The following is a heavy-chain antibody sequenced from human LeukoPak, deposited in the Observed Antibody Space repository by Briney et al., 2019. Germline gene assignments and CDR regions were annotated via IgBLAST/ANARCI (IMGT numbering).Heavy chain of an antibody. J-gene: IGHJ4*02. V-gene: IGHV3-23*01. CDR2: IRNGGGVT. D-gene: IGHD4-17*01. CDR3: AKSGGAWLFDY. Sequence: GGSLRLSCAASGFTFSSYSMTWVRQAPGKGLEWVSGIRNGGGVTVYADSVKGRFTISRDDSKDTLYLQMNSLRAEDTAVYYCAKSGGAWLFDYWGQRTLVTVSS. CDR1: GFTFSSYS.